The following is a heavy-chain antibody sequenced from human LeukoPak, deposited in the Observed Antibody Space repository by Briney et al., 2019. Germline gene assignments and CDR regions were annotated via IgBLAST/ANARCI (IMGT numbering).Heavy chain of an antibody. J-gene: IGHJ5*02. CDR3: ARVGSGSYYWFDP. Sequence: ASVKVSCKASGYTFTGYYMHWVRQAPRQGLEWMGWINPNSGGTNYAQQFQGRVTMTRDTSISTAYIELSRLRSDDTAVYYCARVGSGSYYWFDPWGQGTLVAVSS. V-gene: IGHV1-2*02. CDR1: GYTFTGYY. D-gene: IGHD3-10*01. CDR2: INPNSGGT.